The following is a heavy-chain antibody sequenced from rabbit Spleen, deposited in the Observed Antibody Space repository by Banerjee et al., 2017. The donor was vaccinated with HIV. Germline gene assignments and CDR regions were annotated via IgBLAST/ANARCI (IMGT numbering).Heavy chain of an antibody. CDR1: GFDFSDYG. CDR3: VRDQAGYAGFGPFYFNL. V-gene: IGHV1S47*01. Sequence: QEQLVESGGGLVQPGGSLKLSCKASGFDFSDYGMSWVRQAPGKGLEWIGYIDPVFGSTYYASWVNGRFSISSHNAQNTLYLQLNSLTAADTATYFCVRDQAGYAGFGPFYFNLWGQGTLVTVS. CDR2: IDPVFGST. J-gene: IGHJ4*01. D-gene: IGHD4-2*01.